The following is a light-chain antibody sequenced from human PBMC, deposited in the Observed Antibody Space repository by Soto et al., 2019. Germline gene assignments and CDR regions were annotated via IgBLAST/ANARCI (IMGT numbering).Light chain of an antibody. Sequence: DIQMTQSPSSLSASIGDRVTITCRARQSISINLNWYQQRPGKAPKLLIYTASTLQSVVPSRFSGSGSGTDFTLTVSSLQPEDFASYYCQQSYSIPLTFGGGTKVEIK. CDR2: TAS. CDR3: QQSYSIPLT. CDR1: QSISIN. V-gene: IGKV1-39*01. J-gene: IGKJ4*01.